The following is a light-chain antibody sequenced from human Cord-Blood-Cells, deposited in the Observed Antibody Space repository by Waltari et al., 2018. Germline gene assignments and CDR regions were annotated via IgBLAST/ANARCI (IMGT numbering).Light chain of an antibody. V-gene: IGLV2-11*01. J-gene: IGLJ3*02. Sequence: QSALTQPRSVSGSPGQSVTIPCTGTSRDVGGYNYGPWYQQHPGKAPKLMIYDVSKRPSGVPDRFSGSKSGNTASLTISGLQAEDEADYYCCSYAGSYTWVFGGGTKLTVL. CDR3: CSYAGSYTWV. CDR1: SRDVGGYNY. CDR2: DVS.